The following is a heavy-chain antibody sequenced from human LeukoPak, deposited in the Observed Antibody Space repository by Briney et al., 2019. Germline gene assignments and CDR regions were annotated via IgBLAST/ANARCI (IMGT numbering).Heavy chain of an antibody. V-gene: IGHV4-39*07. CDR2: IYYSGST. J-gene: IGHJ4*02. Sequence: PSETLSLTCTVSGGSISSSSYYWGWIRQPPGKGLEWIGSIYYSGSTYYNPSLKSRVTISVDTSKNQFSLKLSSVTAADTAVYYCARGSAYGGNPFDYWGQGTLVTVSS. CDR1: GGSISSSSYY. D-gene: IGHD4-23*01. CDR3: ARGSAYGGNPFDY.